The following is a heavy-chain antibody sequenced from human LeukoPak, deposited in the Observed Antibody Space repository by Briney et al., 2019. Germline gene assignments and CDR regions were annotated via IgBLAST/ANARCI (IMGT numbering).Heavy chain of an antibody. CDR2: ISSSGGFT. V-gene: IGHV3-23*01. CDR3: AKGIASSGSYSSDLSDI. CDR1: GFTFSSYA. J-gene: IGHJ3*02. D-gene: IGHD3-10*01. Sequence: GGSLRLSCAASGFTFSSYAMTWVRQAPGKGLEWVSAISSSGGFTYYADPVKGRFTISRDNPKNTLYLQLNSLRVEDTALYYCAKGIASSGSYSSDLSDIWGQGTMVSVSS.